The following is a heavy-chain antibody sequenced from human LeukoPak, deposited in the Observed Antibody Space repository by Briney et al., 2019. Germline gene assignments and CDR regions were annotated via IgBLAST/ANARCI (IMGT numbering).Heavy chain of an antibody. J-gene: IGHJ4*02. Sequence: PSETLSLTCTVSGGSISSSSYYWGWIRQPPGKGLEWIGSIYYSGSTYYNPSLKSRVTISVDTSKNQFSLKLSSVTAADTAVYYCARLEYNRNHGDYWGQGTLVTVSS. CDR1: GGSISSSSYY. V-gene: IGHV4-39*01. D-gene: IGHD1-14*01. CDR2: IYYSGST. CDR3: ARLEYNRNHGDY.